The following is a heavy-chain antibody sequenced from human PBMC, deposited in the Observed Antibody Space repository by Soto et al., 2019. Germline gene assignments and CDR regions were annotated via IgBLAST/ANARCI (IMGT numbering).Heavy chain of an antibody. CDR1: GYTFTSYA. CDR3: ARGIAVAGTGGYYLDC. D-gene: IGHD6-19*01. J-gene: IGHJ4*02. CDR2: INAGNGNT. Sequence: QVQLVQSGAEVKKPGASVKVSCKASGYTFTSYAMHWVRQAPGQRLEWMGWINAGNGNTKYSQKFQGRLTITRDTSASTAYSELSSLRTDDTAVYYCARGIAVAGTGGYYLDCWGQGTLVTVSS. V-gene: IGHV1-3*01.